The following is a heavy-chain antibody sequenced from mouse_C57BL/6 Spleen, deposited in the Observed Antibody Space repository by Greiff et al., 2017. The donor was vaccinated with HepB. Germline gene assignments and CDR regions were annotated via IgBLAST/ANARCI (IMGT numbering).Heavy chain of an antibody. V-gene: IGHV1-82*01. J-gene: IGHJ2*01. Sequence: QVQLQQSGPELVKPGASVKISCKASGYAFSSSWMNWVKQRPAKGLEWIGRIYPGDGDTNYNGKFKGKATLTADKSSSTAYMQLSSLTSEDSAVYFCARRRDYGNYLDYWGQGTTLTVSS. CDR3: ARRRDYGNYLDY. D-gene: IGHD2-1*01. CDR1: GYAFSSSW. CDR2: IYPGDGDT.